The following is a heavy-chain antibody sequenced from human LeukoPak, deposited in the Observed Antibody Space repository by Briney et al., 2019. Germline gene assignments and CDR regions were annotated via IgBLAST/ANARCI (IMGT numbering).Heavy chain of an antibody. CDR2: ISSSGNYI. CDR1: GFTFSTYS. Sequence: GGSLRLSCAASGFTFSTYSMNWVRQAPGKGLEWVSGISSSGNYIYHADSVSGRFTISRDNAKHTQYLQMNSMRAEDTGVYYCSRGGNGSPFYWGQGTLVIVST. V-gene: IGHV3-21*01. CDR3: SRGGNGSPFY. J-gene: IGHJ4*02. D-gene: IGHD1-26*01.